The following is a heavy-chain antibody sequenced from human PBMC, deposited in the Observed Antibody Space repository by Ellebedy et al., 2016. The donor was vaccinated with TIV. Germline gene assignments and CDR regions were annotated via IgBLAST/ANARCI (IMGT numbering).Heavy chain of an antibody. D-gene: IGHD6-13*01. Sequence: GGSLRLXCAASGFTFSNAWMSWVRQAPGKGLEWVGRIKSKTDGGTTDYAAPVKGRFTISRDDSKNTLYLQMNSLKTEDTAVYYCTTARIAAAGPPSGYYYYMDVWGKGTTVTVSS. CDR2: IKSKTDGGTT. V-gene: IGHV3-15*01. CDR1: GFTFSNAW. J-gene: IGHJ6*03. CDR3: TTARIAAAGPPSGYYYYMDV.